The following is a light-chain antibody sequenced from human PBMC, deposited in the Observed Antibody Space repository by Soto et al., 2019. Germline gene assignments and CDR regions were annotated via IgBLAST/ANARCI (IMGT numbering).Light chain of an antibody. J-gene: IGLJ2*01. CDR2: TNN. Sequence: QSVLTQPPSASGTPGQRGTISCSGGSSNIGRNPVNWYLQLPGTAPKLLIYTNNQRPSGVPDRVSASKSGTSASLTISGLQSEDEADYYCATWDDSLYGMVFGGGTKLTVL. CDR3: ATWDDSLYGMV. V-gene: IGLV1-44*01. CDR1: SSNIGRNP.